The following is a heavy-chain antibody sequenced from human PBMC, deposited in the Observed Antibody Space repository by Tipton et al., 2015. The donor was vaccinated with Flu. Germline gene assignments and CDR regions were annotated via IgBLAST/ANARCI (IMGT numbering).Heavy chain of an antibody. D-gene: IGHD1-26*01. Sequence: SLRLSCAASGFSLSVYTMHWVRQAPGKGLEWVANINQDGSEKYSVDSVKGRFTISRDNARNSLYLQMNSLSAEDTAVYYCASRRGSGSYSRYAFDIWGRGTVVTVSS. V-gene: IGHV3-7*01. CDR3: ASRRGSGSYSRYAFDI. CDR1: GFSLSVYT. CDR2: INQDGSEK. J-gene: IGHJ3*02.